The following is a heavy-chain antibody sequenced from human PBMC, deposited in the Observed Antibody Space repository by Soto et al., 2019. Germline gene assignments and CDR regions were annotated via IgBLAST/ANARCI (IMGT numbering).Heavy chain of an antibody. V-gene: IGHV3-66*01. Sequence: EVQLVESGGGLVQPGGSLRLSCAASGFTVSSNYMSWVRQAPGKGLEWVSVIYSGGSTYYADSVKGRFTISRDNSKNTLYLQMNSLGAEDTAVYYCARDDSFYGMDVWGQGTTVTVSS. D-gene: IGHD5-18*01. CDR1: GFTVSSNY. J-gene: IGHJ6*02. CDR3: ARDDSFYGMDV. CDR2: IYSGGST.